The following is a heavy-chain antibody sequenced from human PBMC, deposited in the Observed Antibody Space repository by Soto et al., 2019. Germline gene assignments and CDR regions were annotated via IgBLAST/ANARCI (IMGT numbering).Heavy chain of an antibody. V-gene: IGHV3-33*06. CDR3: AKFPSWRQTHAFDI. CDR2: IWHDGSNE. J-gene: IGHJ3*02. Sequence: PGGSLRLSCAASGFPFNNYAMHWVRQAPGKGLEWVAVIWHDGSNEHYADSVKGRFRIARDNSNNTLYLQMNSLRAEDTAVYYCAKFPSWRQTHAFDIWGQGTMVTVSS. D-gene: IGHD6-25*01. CDR1: GFPFNNYA.